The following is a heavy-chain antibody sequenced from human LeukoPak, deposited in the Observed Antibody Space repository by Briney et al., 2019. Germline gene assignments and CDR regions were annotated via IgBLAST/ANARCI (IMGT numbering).Heavy chain of an antibody. CDR1: GFTLSSYW. D-gene: IGHD4-23*01. CDR2: ISSDGSST. CDR3: ARGRPHGNDY. Sequence: GGSLRLSCAASGFTLSSYWMNWVRQDPGKGLVWVSRISSDGSSTTYADSVKGRFSISRDNAINTLYLQMNSLRVEDTAVYYCARGRPHGNDYWGQGTLVTVSS. V-gene: IGHV3-74*01. J-gene: IGHJ4*02.